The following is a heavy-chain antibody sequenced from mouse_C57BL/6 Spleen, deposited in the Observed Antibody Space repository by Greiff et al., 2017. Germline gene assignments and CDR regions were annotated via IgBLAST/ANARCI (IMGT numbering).Heavy chain of an antibody. Sequence: VQRVESGAELARPGASVKLSCKASGYTFTSYGISWVKQRTGQGLEWIGEIYPRSGNTYYNEKFKGKATLTADKSSSTAYMELRSLTSEDSAVYFCASSGLYYAMDYWGQGTSVTVSS. J-gene: IGHJ4*01. V-gene: IGHV1-81*01. CDR2: IYPRSGNT. CDR1: GYTFTSYG. D-gene: IGHD3-2*02. CDR3: ASSGLYYAMDY.